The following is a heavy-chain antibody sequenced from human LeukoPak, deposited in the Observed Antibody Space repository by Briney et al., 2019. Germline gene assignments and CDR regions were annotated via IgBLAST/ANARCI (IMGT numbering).Heavy chain of an antibody. CDR1: GFTFSSFA. V-gene: IGHV3-30*04. CDR2: ISYDGSAT. J-gene: IGHJ2*01. Sequence: QPGRSLRLSCAASGFTFSSFAMHWVRQAPGKGLQWVAAISYDGSATYYSDSVKGRFTISRDNSKSTLFLQMNNLRTEDTAVHFCARDGGHLYWFFDLWGRGTLVTVSS. CDR3: ARDGGHLYWFFDL. D-gene: IGHD2-15*01.